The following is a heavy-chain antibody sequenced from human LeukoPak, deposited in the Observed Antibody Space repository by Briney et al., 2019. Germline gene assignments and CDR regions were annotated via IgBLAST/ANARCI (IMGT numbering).Heavy chain of an antibody. D-gene: IGHD3-3*01. CDR3: ARSHNEFWSCYYTSFDY. CDR2: IHLTGGST. Sequence: ASVKVSCKASGYTFTSYYMNSVRQAPGQGLEWMGVIHLTGGSTNYAQKFQGRVTMSRDTSTSTVYMELSSLRSEDTAVYFCARSHNEFWSCYYTSFDYWGQGTLVTVSS. CDR1: GYTFTSYY. J-gene: IGHJ4*02. V-gene: IGHV1-46*01.